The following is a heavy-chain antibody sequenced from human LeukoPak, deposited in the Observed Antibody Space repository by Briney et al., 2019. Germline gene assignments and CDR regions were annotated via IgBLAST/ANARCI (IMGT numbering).Heavy chain of an antibody. Sequence: GGSLRLSCAASGFTFSSYGMHWVRQAPGKGLEWVAFIRYDGSNKYYADSVKGRFTISRDNSKNTLYLQMNSLRAEDTAVYYCAKDAHYSGSFPYSAHDYFDYWGQGTLVTVSS. CDR2: IRYDGSNK. J-gene: IGHJ4*02. CDR1: GFTFSSYG. CDR3: AKDAHYSGSFPYSAHDYFDY. D-gene: IGHD1-26*01. V-gene: IGHV3-30*02.